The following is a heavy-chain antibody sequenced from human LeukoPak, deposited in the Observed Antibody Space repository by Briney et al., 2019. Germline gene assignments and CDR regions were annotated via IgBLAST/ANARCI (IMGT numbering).Heavy chain of an antibody. Sequence: SETLSLTCAVYGGSFSGYYWSWIRQPPGKGLEWIGEINHSGSTNYNPSLKSRVTISVDTSKNQFSLKLSSVTAADTAIYYCARQPKSCTPGVYITGKACWFDPWGQGIQVTVSS. CDR2: INHSGST. CDR1: GGSFSGYY. V-gene: IGHV4-34*01. CDR3: ARQPKSCTPGVYITGKACWFDP. D-gene: IGHD3-10*01. J-gene: IGHJ5*02.